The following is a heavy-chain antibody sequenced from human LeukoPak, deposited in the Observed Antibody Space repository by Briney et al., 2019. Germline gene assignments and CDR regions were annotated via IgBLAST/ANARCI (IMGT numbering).Heavy chain of an antibody. D-gene: IGHD1-1*01. CDR1: GFTFSSYS. Sequence: GESLRLSCASSGFTFSSYSMNWIRQAPGKGLEWVSSMTASSSHIWYADVVKGRFTISRDNAKNSLYLQMNSLTADDTGVYYCARDANWSSDSWGQGTLVTVSS. J-gene: IGHJ4*02. CDR3: ARDANWSSDS. CDR2: MTASSSHI. V-gene: IGHV3-21*03.